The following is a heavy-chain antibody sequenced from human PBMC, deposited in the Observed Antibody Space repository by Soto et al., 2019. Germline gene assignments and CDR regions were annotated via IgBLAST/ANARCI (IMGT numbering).Heavy chain of an antibody. CDR2: IDYSGRT. D-gene: IGHD3-22*01. Sequence: SETLSLTCSVSGYLISSGYYWGWVRQTPGKGLEWLGSIDYSGRTYKNPSLKSRVSASVDLSKNQFSLSLRSVTAADTAVYFCARDLSSGYDSYYFGYWGQGTLVPVSS. J-gene: IGHJ4*02. V-gene: IGHV4-38-2*02. CDR1: GYLISSGYY. CDR3: ARDLSSGYDSYYFGY.